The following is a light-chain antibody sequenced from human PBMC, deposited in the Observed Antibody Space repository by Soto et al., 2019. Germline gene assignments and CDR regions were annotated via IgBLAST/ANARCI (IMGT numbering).Light chain of an antibody. CDR1: QSISSGY. Sequence: EIVLTQSPATLSLSPGERATLSCRASQSISSGYVTWYQHKPGQAPRLLIYDASSRAPGIPARFSGSGSGTDFTLTITTLAPEDFAIYYCHQRHSWPRTFGQGTTLEMK. J-gene: IGKJ2*01. CDR2: DAS. CDR3: HQRHSWPRT. V-gene: IGKV3-11*01.